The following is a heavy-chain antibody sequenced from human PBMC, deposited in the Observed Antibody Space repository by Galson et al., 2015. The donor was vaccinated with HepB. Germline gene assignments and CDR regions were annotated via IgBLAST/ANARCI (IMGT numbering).Heavy chain of an antibody. V-gene: IGHV3-23*01. CDR2: ISGSGGST. CDR1: GFTFSSYA. D-gene: IGHD3-3*01. CDR3: AKQAPGTYYDFWSGRESHPLGRSYFDY. Sequence: SLRLSCAASGFTFSSYAMSWVRQAPGKGLEWVSAISGSGGSTYYADSVKGRFTISRDNSKNTLYLQMNSLRAEDTAVYYCAKQAPGTYYDFWSGRESHPLGRSYFDYWGPGTLVTVSS. J-gene: IGHJ4*02.